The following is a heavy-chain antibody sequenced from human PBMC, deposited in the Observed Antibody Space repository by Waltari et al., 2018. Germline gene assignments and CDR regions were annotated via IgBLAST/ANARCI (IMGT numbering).Heavy chain of an antibody. J-gene: IGHJ4*02. V-gene: IGHV4-39*01. CDR1: GGSISSSSYY. CDR3: ARTGGYSYGYFDY. CDR2: IYYSGST. D-gene: IGHD5-18*01. Sequence: QLQLQESGPGLVKPSETLSLTCTVSGGSISSSSYYWGWIRQPPGKGLEWIGSIYYSGSTYYNPSRKSRVTISVDTSKNQFSLKLSSVTAADTAVYYCARTGGYSYGYFDYWGQGTLVTVSS.